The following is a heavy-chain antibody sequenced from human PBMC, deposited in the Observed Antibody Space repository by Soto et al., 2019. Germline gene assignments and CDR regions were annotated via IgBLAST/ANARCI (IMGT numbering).Heavy chain of an antibody. CDR2: INPNSGGT. V-gene: IGHV1-2*04. Sequence: QVQLVQSGAEVKKPGASVKVSCKASGYTFTGYYMHWVRQAPGQGLEWMGWINPNSGGTNYAQKFQGWVTMTRDTSISTAYMELSRLRSDDTAVYYCAREVHGDYKRAYYFDYWGQGTLVTVSS. CDR1: GYTFTGYY. CDR3: AREVHGDYKRAYYFDY. D-gene: IGHD4-17*01. J-gene: IGHJ4*02.